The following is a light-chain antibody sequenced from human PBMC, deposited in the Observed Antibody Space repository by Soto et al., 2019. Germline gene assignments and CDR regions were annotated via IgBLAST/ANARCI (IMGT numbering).Light chain of an antibody. CDR1: QSVVNYQ. CDR3: QQYGALPPT. V-gene: IGKV3-20*01. CDR2: NTF. J-gene: IGKJ1*01. Sequence: EVVLTQSPGTLSLSPGERATLSCRTSQSVVNYQLAWYRQKPGQAPRLLIYNTFHRATGIPDRFSGTGSETDFTLTISRLEPEDFAVYHCQQYGALPPTFGQVTRVEI.